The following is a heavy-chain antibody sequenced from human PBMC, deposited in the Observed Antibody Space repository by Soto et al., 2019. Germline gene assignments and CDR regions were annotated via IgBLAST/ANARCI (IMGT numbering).Heavy chain of an antibody. Sequence: PSETLSLTCTVSGGSISSYYWSWIRQPPGKGLEWIGYIYYSGSTNYNPSLKSRVTISVDTSKNQFSLKLSSVTAADTAVYYCARDTQQLVIGHSYYAMDFCGQGTTVTVSS. J-gene: IGHJ6*02. CDR1: GGSISSYY. CDR3: ARDTQQLVIGHSYYAMDF. D-gene: IGHD6-13*01. V-gene: IGHV4-59*01. CDR2: IYYSGST.